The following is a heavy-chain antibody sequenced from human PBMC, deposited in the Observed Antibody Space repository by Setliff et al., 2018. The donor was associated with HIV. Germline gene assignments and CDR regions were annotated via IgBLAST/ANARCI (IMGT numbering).Heavy chain of an antibody. CDR1: GFTFSSYA. J-gene: IGHJ4*02. CDR2: ISGSAGST. CDR3: AKDGYSDYLNSYFDY. Sequence: GGSLRLSCAASGFTFSSYAMSWVRQAPGKGLDWVSAISGSAGSTYYADSVKGRFTISRDNSKSTLYLQMNSLRAEDTAVYYCAKDGYSDYLNSYFDYWGQGTLVTVSS. V-gene: IGHV3-23*01. D-gene: IGHD4-17*01.